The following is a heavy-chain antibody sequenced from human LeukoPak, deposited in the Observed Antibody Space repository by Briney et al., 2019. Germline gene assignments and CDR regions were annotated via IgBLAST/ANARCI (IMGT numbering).Heavy chain of an antibody. J-gene: IGHJ4*02. V-gene: IGHV3-53*01. CDR1: GFTVSNKY. Sequence: PGGSLRLSCAASGFTVSNKYLTWVRQAPGKGLEWVSVIYSDGSTYHADSVKGRFTISRDNSKNTLYLQMNSLRAEDTAVYYCARDPQSSQQQVSYWGQGTLVTVSS. CDR3: ARDPQSSQQQVSY. CDR2: IYSDGST. D-gene: IGHD6-13*01.